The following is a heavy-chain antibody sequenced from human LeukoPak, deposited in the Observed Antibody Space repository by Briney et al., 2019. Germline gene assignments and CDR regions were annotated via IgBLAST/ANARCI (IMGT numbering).Heavy chain of an antibody. CDR3: AGWGYYDSSGVNY. Sequence: PSESLSLTCTVSGGSISSYYWSWIRQPPGKGLEWIGYMYYSGSTNYNPSLKSRVTISVDTSKNQFSLKLSSVTAADTAVYYCAGWGYYDSSGVNYWGQGTLVTVSS. CDR2: MYYSGST. CDR1: GGSISSYY. V-gene: IGHV4-59*01. D-gene: IGHD3-22*01. J-gene: IGHJ4*02.